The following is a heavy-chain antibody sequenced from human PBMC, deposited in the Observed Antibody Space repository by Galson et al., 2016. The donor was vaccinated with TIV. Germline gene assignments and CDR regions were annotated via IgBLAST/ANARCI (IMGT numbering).Heavy chain of an antibody. Sequence: SLRLSCAVSGFIFSDYAMHWVRQAPGQGLEWVAMIWYDGSTKDYADSVKGRFTISRDNSKNTLYLRMNTLRAEDSAVYYCAKSSRDCITTTTGRHRFYYNMEVWGKGTTVTVSS. CDR2: IWYDGSTK. D-gene: IGHD1-20*01. CDR3: AKSSRDCITTTTGRHRFYYNMEV. V-gene: IGHV3-33*06. CDR1: GFIFSDYA. J-gene: IGHJ6*03.